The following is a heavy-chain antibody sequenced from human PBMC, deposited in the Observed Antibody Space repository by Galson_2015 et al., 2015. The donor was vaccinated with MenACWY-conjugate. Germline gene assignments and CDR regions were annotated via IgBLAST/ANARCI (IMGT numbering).Heavy chain of an antibody. V-gene: IGHV5-51*03. CDR3: ARPASVHSSSCGY. CDR1: GYSFAHYW. Sequence: QSGAEVTKPGESLQISCTGSGYSFAHYWIGWERQMPGKGLEWMGLIYPGDSDTRYSPSFQGQVTISADKSISTAYLQWSSLKASHGAMYYCARPASVHSSSCGYWGPGTRVTFAA. J-gene: IGHJ4*02. CDR2: IYPGDSDT. D-gene: IGHD6-13*01.